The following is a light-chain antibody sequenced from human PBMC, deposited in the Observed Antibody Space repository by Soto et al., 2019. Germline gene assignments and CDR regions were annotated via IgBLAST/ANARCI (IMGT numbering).Light chain of an antibody. V-gene: IGKV1-5*01. CDR2: EAS. CDR3: QQMT. Sequence: DIQMTQSPSTLSASVGDRVTITCRASQSISSWLAWYQQKPGKAPKLLIYEASSFERGVPSRFSGSGSGTEFTLTISGLQPDDAATYYCQQMTFGGGTKVDI. CDR1: QSISSW. J-gene: IGKJ4*01.